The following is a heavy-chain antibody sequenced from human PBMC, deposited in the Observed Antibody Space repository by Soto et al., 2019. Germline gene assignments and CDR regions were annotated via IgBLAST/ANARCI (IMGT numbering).Heavy chain of an antibody. Sequence: SETLSLTCTVSGGSISSSSYYWGWIRQPPGKGLELIWSIYYCGSTYYNLSLKSRVTISVDTSKNQFSLKLISVTAADKAVFYCARHMITMVRGVIREFDYWGQGTLVTVSS. V-gene: IGHV4-39*01. CDR3: ARHMITMVRGVIREFDY. CDR1: GGSISSSSYY. CDR2: IYYCGST. J-gene: IGHJ4*02. D-gene: IGHD3-10*01.